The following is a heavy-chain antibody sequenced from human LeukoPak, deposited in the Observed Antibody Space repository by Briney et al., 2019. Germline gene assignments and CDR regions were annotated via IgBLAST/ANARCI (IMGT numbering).Heavy chain of an antibody. CDR1: GYTFAGYY. V-gene: IGHV1-2*02. CDR3: ARELQGSGDFDY. CDR2: INPNSGGT. D-gene: IGHD6-19*01. J-gene: IGHJ4*02. Sequence: ASVKVSCKASGYTFAGYYMHWVRQSPGQGLEWMGWINPNSGGTNYAQNFQGRVTMTRDTSISTAYMEVYRLRSDDTAVYYCARELQGSGDFDYWGQGTLVTVSS.